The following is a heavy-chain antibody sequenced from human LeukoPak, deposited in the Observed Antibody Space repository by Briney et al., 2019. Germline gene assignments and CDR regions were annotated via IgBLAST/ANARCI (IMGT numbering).Heavy chain of an antibody. Sequence: SETLSLTCAVYGGSFSGDFWSWIRQSPGKGLEWIGEINHGGSTNYNPPLKSRVTISVETSKNQFSLKLKSVTAADTAVYYCARGGYYGSGNDFRFDPWGQGTLVTVSS. CDR2: INHGGST. D-gene: IGHD3-10*01. CDR3: ARGGYYGSGNDFRFDP. CDR1: GGSFSGDF. J-gene: IGHJ5*02. V-gene: IGHV4-34*01.